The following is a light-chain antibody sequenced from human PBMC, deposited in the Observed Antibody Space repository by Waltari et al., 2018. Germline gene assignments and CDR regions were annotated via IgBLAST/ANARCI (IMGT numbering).Light chain of an antibody. Sequence: DIQMTQSPSSLSASVGDRVTITCRASQDIRQYLAWLQQKPGKVPKLLIYGASTLHSGDPSRFSGGGSGTDFTLTISSLQPEDVATYYCQSYSTSCRTFGQGTTVEIK. CDR3: QSYSTSCRT. V-gene: IGKV1-27*01. J-gene: IGKJ1*01. CDR2: GAS. CDR1: QDIRQY.